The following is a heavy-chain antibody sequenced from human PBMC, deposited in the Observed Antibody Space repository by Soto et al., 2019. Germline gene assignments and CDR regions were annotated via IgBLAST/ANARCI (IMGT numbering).Heavy chain of an antibody. CDR1: GGSFSGYY. CDR2: INHSGST. CDR3: ARHFGDYVWGSYYNWFDP. J-gene: IGHJ5*02. D-gene: IGHD3-16*01. V-gene: IGHV4-34*01. Sequence: SETLSLTCAAYGGSFSGYYWSWIRQPPGKGLEWIGEINHSGSTNYNPSLKSRVTILVDTSKNQFSLKLSSVTAADTAVYYCARHFGDYVWGSYYNWFDPWGQGALVTVSS.